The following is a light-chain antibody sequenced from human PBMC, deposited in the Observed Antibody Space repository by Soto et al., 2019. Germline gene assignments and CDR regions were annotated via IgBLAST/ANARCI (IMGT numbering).Light chain of an antibody. CDR1: RNINKN. CDR2: ATS. CDR3: QQSYRSPWT. V-gene: IGKV1-39*01. Sequence: DIQMTQSPSSLSASIGDRVTITCRASRNINKNLNWYQQKPGKAPNLLIYATSALQNGVPSRFSGSGSGTDFTLTVNSLQPEDFAVYFCQQSYRSPWTFVLGTKGEI. J-gene: IGKJ1*01.